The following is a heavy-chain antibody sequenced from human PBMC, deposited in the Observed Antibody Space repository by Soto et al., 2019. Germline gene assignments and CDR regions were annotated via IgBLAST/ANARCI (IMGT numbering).Heavy chain of an antibody. CDR3: AREPYYGSGSDAFDI. Sequence: SLRLSCAASRFAFSSYGARGVRQTPCKGLEWVAVIWYDGSNKYYADSVKGRFTISRDNSKNTLYLQMNSLRAEDTAVYYCAREPYYGSGSDAFDIWGQGTMVTVSS. D-gene: IGHD3-10*01. J-gene: IGHJ3*02. V-gene: IGHV3-33*01. CDR2: IWYDGSNK. CDR1: RFAFSSYG.